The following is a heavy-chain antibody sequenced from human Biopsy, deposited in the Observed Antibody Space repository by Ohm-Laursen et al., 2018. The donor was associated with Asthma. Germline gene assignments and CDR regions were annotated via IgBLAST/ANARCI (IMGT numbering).Heavy chain of an antibody. CDR2: ISVYNGNT. J-gene: IGHJ6*02. V-gene: IGHV1-18*01. Sequence: VASVKVSRKTSGYTFNSAGITWVRQVPGQGLEWMGWISVYNGNTKVAQKLQDRVTMITDTSTSTAYMELRSLRSDDTAVYFCARAVDYSHYYGIDVWGQGTTVTVS. CDR3: ARAVDYSHYYGIDV. D-gene: IGHD3-10*01. CDR1: GYTFNSAG.